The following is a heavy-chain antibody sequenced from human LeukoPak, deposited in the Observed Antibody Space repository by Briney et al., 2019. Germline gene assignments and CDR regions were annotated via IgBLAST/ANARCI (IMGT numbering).Heavy chain of an antibody. CDR2: ITWGGGST. CDR3: AKGGYGGNSGY. J-gene: IGHJ4*02. Sequence: PGGSLRLSCAAPGFTFDNHAMHWVRQAPGKGLEWVSLITWGGGSTYYADSVKGRFTISRDNSKNTLDLQMNSLRAEDTAVYYCAKGGYGGNSGYSGQGTLVTASS. V-gene: IGHV3-23*01. CDR1: GFTFDNHA. D-gene: IGHD4-23*01.